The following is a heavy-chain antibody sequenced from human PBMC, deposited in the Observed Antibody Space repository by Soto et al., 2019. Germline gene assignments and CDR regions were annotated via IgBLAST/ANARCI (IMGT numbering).Heavy chain of an antibody. CDR1: GYTFTGYY. J-gene: IGHJ4*02. D-gene: IGHD2-15*01. Sequence: QVQLVQSGAEVKKPGASVKVSCKASGYTFTGYYMHWVRQAPGQGLEWMGWINPNSGRTNYAQKFQGWVTMTRDTSISTAYMELSRLRSDDTAVYYCARARGYCSGGSCSPGDYWGQGTLVTVSS. CDR3: ARARGYCSGGSCSPGDY. V-gene: IGHV1-2*04. CDR2: INPNSGRT.